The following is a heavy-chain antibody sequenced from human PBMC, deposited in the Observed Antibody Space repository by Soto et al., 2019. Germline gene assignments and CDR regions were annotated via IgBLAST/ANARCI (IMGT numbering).Heavy chain of an antibody. D-gene: IGHD2-21*01. J-gene: IGHJ5*02. V-gene: IGHV4-30-2*01. CDR3: ARSGGAYNWFDP. Sequence: SETLSLTCAVSGGSISSGGYSWSWIRQPPGKGLEWIGYIYHSGTTYYNPSLKSRVTISVDRSKNQFSLKLSSVTAADTAVYYCARSGGAYNWFDPWGQGTLVTVSS. CDR2: IYHSGTT. CDR1: GGSISSGGYS.